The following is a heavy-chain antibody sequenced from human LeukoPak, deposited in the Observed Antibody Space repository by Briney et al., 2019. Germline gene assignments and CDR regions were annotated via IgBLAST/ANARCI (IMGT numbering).Heavy chain of an antibody. D-gene: IGHD5-18*01. Sequence: SETLSLTCTVSGGSISSYYWSWIRQPPGKGLEWIGYIYYSGSTNYNPSLKSRVTISVDRSKNQFSLKLSSVTAADTAVYYCARDLRGTAMAFDYWGQGTLVTVSS. CDR2: IYYSGST. V-gene: IGHV4-59*12. J-gene: IGHJ4*02. CDR1: GGSISSYY. CDR3: ARDLRGTAMAFDY.